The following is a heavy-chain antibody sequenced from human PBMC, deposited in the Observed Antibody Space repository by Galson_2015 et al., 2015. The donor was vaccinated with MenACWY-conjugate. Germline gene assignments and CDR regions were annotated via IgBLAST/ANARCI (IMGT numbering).Heavy chain of an antibody. CDR3: AREIVVAPAASWGDYYYGMDV. J-gene: IGHJ6*02. D-gene: IGHD2-2*01. Sequence: SVKVSCKASGYTLTNYAMHWVRQAPGQRLEWMGRINAGNGNTKYSQKFQGRVTITSDTSASTAYMELSSLRSEDTAVYYCAREIVVAPAASWGDYYYGMDVWGQGTTVTASS. CDR1: GYTLTNYA. CDR2: INAGNGNT. V-gene: IGHV1-3*01.